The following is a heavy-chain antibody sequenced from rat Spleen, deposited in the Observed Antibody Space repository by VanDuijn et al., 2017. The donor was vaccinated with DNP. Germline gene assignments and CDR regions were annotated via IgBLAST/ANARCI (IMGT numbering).Heavy chain of an antibody. V-gene: IGHV5S11*01. Sequence: EVQLVESGGGLVLPGRSLKLSCAASGFTFSDYDMAWVRQAPTKGLEWVASISTGGGNTYYRDSVKGRFTISRDNAKSTLFLQMGSLRSEETATYYCARVQLGYYGMDAWGQGTSVTVSS. CDR2: ISTGGGNT. CDR1: GFTFSDYD. J-gene: IGHJ4*01. CDR3: ARVQLGYYGMDA. D-gene: IGHD5-1*01.